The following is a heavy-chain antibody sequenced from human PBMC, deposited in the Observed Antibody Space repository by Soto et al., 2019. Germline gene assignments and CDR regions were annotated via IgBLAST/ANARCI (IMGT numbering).Heavy chain of an antibody. D-gene: IGHD3-3*01. J-gene: IGHJ4*02. CDR3: AHSLYDFWSGYLGIDFDY. CDR2: IYWDDDK. Sequence: QITLKESGPTLVKPTQTLTLTCTFSGFSLSTSGVGVGWIRQPPGKALEWLALIYWDDDKRYSPSLKSRLTITKDPSKNQVVLTMTNMDPVDTATYYCAHSLYDFWSGYLGIDFDYWGQGTLVTVSS. V-gene: IGHV2-5*02. CDR1: GFSLSTSGVG.